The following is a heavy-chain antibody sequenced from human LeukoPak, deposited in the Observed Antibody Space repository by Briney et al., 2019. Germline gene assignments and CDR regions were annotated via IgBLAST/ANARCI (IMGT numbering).Heavy chain of an antibody. J-gene: IGHJ6*02. D-gene: IGHD6-13*01. CDR2: ISSNSAYI. CDR1: GFTFSDYA. Sequence: PGGSLRLSCAASGFTFSDYAMDWVRQAPGKGLEWVSAISSNSAYIYYADSVKGRFTISRDISKNTLYLQVNSLRGEDTAVYYCARGGYSRYYYGMDVWGQGTTVTVSS. CDR3: ARGGYSRYYYGMDV. V-gene: IGHV3-21*01.